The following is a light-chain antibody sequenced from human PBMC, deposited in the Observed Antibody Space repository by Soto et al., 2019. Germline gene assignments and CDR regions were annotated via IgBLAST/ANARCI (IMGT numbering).Light chain of an antibody. J-gene: IGKJ1*01. CDR2: GTS. Sequence: EIVLTQSPGTLSLSPGERATLSCRASQSVSSSYLAWYQQKPGQAPRLLIHGTSSRATAIPDRFSGSGSGTDFTLTISRLEPEDFAVYYCQQYGSSSWTFGQGTKVDIK. CDR1: QSVSSSY. CDR3: QQYGSSSWT. V-gene: IGKV3-20*01.